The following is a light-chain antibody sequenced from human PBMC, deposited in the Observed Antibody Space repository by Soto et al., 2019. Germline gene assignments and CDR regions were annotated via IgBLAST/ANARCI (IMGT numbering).Light chain of an antibody. J-gene: IGLJ1*01. CDR2: EVT. CDR1: SSDVGGYDY. Sequence: QSVLTQPASVSGSPGQTITISCTGTSSDVGGYDYVSWYQQHPDKAPRFMIYEVTNRPSGVSHRFSGSKSGNTASLTISGLQAEDEADYCSSYTTTSTYVFGTGTKVTVL. V-gene: IGLV2-14*01. CDR3: SSYTTTSTYV.